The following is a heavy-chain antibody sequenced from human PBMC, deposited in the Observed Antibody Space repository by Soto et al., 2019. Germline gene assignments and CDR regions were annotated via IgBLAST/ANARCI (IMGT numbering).Heavy chain of an antibody. Sequence: QVQVVESGGGVVQPGRSLRLSCAASGFTFSSYAMHWVRQAPGKGLEWVAVISYDGSNKYYADSVKGRFTISRDNSKNTLYLQMNSLRAEDTAVYYCARDAIRGLAPRVMVYWGQGTLVTVSS. CDR1: GFTFSSYA. CDR3: ARDAIRGLAPRVMVY. J-gene: IGHJ4*02. CDR2: ISYDGSNK. D-gene: IGHD6-13*01. V-gene: IGHV3-30-3*01.